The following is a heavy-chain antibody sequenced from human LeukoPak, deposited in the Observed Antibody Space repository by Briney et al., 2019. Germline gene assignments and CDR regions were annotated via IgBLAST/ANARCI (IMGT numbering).Heavy chain of an antibody. V-gene: IGHV4-34*01. J-gene: IGHJ4*02. CDR2: INHSGST. CDR3: ARTTYYDFWSGYFRVSPLDY. D-gene: IGHD3-3*01. CDR1: GGSFSGYY. Sequence: ASETLSLTCAVYGGSFSGYYWSWIRQPPGKGLEWIGEINHSGSTNYNPSLKSRVTISVDTSKNQFSLKLSSVTAAGTAVYYCARTTYYDFWSGYFRVSPLDYWGQGTLVTVSS.